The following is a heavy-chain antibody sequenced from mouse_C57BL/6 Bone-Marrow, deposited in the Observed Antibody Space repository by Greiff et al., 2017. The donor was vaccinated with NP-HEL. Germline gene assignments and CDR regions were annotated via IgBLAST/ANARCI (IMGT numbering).Heavy chain of an antibody. J-gene: IGHJ1*03. CDR2: ISDGGSYT. CDR3: ARYYWYFDV. V-gene: IGHV5-4*03. Sequence: EVKLEESGGGLVKPGGSLKLSCAASGFTFSSYAMSWVRQTPEKRLEWVATISDGGSYTYYPDNVKGRFTISRDNAKNNLYLQMSNLKSEDTAMYYCARYYWYFDVWGTGTTVTVSS. CDR1: GFTFSSYA.